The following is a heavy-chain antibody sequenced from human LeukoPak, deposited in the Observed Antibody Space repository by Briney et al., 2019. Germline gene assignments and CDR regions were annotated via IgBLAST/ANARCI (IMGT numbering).Heavy chain of an antibody. D-gene: IGHD3-9*01. CDR1: GGSINSYY. CDR2: IYYSGST. CDR3: ARGAWDDILTPFDY. Sequence: SETLSLXCTVSGGSINSYYWSWIRQPPGKGLEWIGYIYYSGSTNYNPSLKSRVTISVDTSKNQFSLKLSSVTAADTAVYYCARGAWDDILTPFDYWGQGTLVTVSS. J-gene: IGHJ4*02. V-gene: IGHV4-59*01.